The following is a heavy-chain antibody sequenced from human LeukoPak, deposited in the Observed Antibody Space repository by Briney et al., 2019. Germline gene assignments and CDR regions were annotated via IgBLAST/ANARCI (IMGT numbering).Heavy chain of an antibody. J-gene: IGHJ6*03. Sequence: GGSLRLSCAASGFASGFTFSDYAVSWVRQAPGKGPEWVASVNGRGATTYYADSVRGRFTISRDNSKNTLYLQMISLGAEDTAVYYCAKLGGQEVYNYYVGVWGKGTTVAVSS. CDR2: VNGRGATT. V-gene: IGHV3-23*01. D-gene: IGHD3-16*01. CDR1: GFTFSDYA. CDR3: AKLGGQEVYNYYVGV.